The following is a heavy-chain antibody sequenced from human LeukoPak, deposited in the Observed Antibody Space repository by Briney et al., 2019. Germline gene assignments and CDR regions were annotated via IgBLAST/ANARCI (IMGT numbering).Heavy chain of an antibody. CDR3: AREGIAAARYYYYMDV. CDR1: GYTFTNYA. J-gene: IGHJ6*03. CDR2: ISAYNGNT. D-gene: IGHD6-13*01. Sequence: ASVKVSCKASGYTFTNYAISWVRQAPGQGLEWMGWISAYNGNTKYTQKFQGRVTITADKSTSTAYMELSSLRSEDTAVYYCAREGIAAARYYYYMDVWGKGTTVTVSS. V-gene: IGHV1-18*01.